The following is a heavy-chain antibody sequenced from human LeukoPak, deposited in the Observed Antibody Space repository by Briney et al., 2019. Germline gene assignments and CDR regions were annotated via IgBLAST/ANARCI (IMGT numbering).Heavy chain of an antibody. CDR3: ARVGWRLATSNYYFDY. V-gene: IGHV3-7*01. D-gene: IGHD5-12*01. CDR1: GFTFSSYW. CDR2: IKQDGSEK. Sequence: GGSLRLSCAASGFTFSSYWMSWVRQAPGKGLEGVANIKQDGSEKYYVDSVKGRFTISRDNAKNSLYLQMNSLRAEDTAVYYCARVGWRLATSNYYFDYWGQGTLVTVSS. J-gene: IGHJ4*02.